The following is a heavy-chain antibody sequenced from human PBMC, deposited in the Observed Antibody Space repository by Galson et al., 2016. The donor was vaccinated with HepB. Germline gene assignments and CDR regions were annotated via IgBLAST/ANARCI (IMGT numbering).Heavy chain of an antibody. CDR1: GYTFTSHA. CDR3: ARDRYHSGWSDPTFDF. D-gene: IGHD6-19*01. J-gene: IGHJ4*02. CDR2: INADSGNT. V-gene: IGHV1-3*01. Sequence: SVKVSCKASGYTFTSHAMHWVRQAPGQRPEWMGRINADSGNTEYSENFQGRVAITRDTTATTAYLELTSLRSEDTGLYYCARDRYHSGWSDPTFDFWGQGTLVTVSS.